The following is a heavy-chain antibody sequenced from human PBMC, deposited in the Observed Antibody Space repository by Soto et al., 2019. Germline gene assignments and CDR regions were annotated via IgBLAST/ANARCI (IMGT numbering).Heavy chain of an antibody. CDR2: ILVDGRT. CDR1: GFTCGSYD. CDR3: AKATATGGGAFDF. D-gene: IGHD2-8*02. Sequence: GGSLRLSCAASGFTCGSYDMTWVRQAPGKGLEWVSTILVDGRTFYVDSVKGRFTISRDNSRNTVYLQMNSLTAGDTALYYCAKATATGGGAFDFCGQGTMVTVSS. J-gene: IGHJ3*01. V-gene: IGHV3-23*01.